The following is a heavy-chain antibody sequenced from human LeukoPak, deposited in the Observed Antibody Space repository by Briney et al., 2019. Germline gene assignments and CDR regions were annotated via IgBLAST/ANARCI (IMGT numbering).Heavy chain of an antibody. CDR3: ARDRVYGSGSYFGY. J-gene: IGHJ4*02. Sequence: PGRSLRLSCAASGFTFSSYGMHWVRQAPGKGLKWVAVIWYDGSNKYYADSVKGRFTISRDNSKNTLYLQMNSLRAEDTAVYYCARDRVYGSGSYFGYWGQGTLVTVSS. CDR1: GFTFSSYG. D-gene: IGHD3-10*01. CDR2: IWYDGSNK. V-gene: IGHV3-33*01.